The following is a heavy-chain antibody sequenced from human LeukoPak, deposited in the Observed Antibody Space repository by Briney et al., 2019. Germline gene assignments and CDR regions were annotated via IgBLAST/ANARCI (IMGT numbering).Heavy chain of an antibody. D-gene: IGHD6-13*01. CDR2: FDPEDGET. CDR1: GYTLTELS. V-gene: IGHV1-24*01. J-gene: IGHJ4*02. CDR3: ATDRYSSSWHYFDY. Sequence: ASVTVSCKVSGYTLTELSMHWVRQAPGKGLEWMGGFDPEDGETIYAQKFQGRVTMTEDTSTDTAYMELSSLRSEDTAVYYCATDRYSSSWHYFDYWGQGTLVTVSS.